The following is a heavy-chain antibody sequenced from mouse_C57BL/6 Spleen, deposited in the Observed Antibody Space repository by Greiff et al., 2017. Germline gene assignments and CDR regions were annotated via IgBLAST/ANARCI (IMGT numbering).Heavy chain of an antibody. V-gene: IGHV1-55*01. D-gene: IGHD2-4*01. Sequence: QVQLQQPGAELVKPGASVKMSCKASGYTFPSYWITWVKQRPGQGLEWIGDIYPGSGSTNYNETFKSKATLTVDTASSTAYLQLSSLTSEDTAVYYCARSGFYYDYDDGWYFDVWGTGTTVTVSS. CDR2: IYPGSGST. J-gene: IGHJ1*03. CDR1: GYTFPSYW. CDR3: ARSGFYYDYDDGWYFDV.